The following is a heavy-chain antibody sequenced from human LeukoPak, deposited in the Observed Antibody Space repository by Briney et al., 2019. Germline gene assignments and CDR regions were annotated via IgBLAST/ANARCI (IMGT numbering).Heavy chain of an antibody. J-gene: IGHJ5*02. CDR3: ARPSIAVAGTAWFDP. CDR1: GFTFSDYY. V-gene: IGHV4-39*01. D-gene: IGHD6-19*01. Sequence: GSLRLSCAASGFTFSDYYMSWIRQPPGKGLEWIGSIYYSGSTYYNPSLKSRVTISVDTSKNQFSLKLSSVTAADTAVYYCARPSIAVAGTAWFDPWGQGTLVTVSS. CDR2: IYYSGST.